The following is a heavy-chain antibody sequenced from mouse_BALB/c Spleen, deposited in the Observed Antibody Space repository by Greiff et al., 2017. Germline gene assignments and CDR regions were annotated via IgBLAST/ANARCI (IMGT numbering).Heavy chain of an antibody. CDR3: ARDWGWSYAMDY. D-gene: IGHD2-3*01. V-gene: IGHV7-3*02. CDR2: IRNKANGYTT. Sequence: EVQVVESGGGLVQPGGSLRLSCATSGFTFTDYYMSWVRQPPGKALEWLGFIRNKANGYTTEYSASVKGRFTISRDNSQSILYLQMNTLRAEDSATYYCARDWGWSYAMDYWGQGTSVTVSS. J-gene: IGHJ4*01. CDR1: GFTFTDYY.